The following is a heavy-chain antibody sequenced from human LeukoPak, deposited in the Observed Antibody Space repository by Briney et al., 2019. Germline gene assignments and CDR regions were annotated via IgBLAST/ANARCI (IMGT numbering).Heavy chain of an antibody. Sequence: SQTLSLTCAVSGDXVSSNSAGWNWIGQSPSRGLEWLGRKYYRSKWYNDYAVSVKSRITINPDTSKNQFSLQLNSVTPEDTAVYYCARDKTTVTTFDYWGQGTLVTVSS. CDR2: KYYRSKWYN. J-gene: IGHJ4*02. D-gene: IGHD4-17*01. CDR1: GDXVSSNSAG. V-gene: IGHV6-1*01. CDR3: ARDKTTVTTFDY.